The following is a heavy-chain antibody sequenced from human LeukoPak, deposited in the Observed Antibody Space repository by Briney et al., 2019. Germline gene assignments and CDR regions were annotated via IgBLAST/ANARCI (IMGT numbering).Heavy chain of an antibody. Sequence: SETLSLTCTVSGGSISSYYWSWIRQPPGKGLEWIGYIYYSGSTNYNPSVKSRVTISVDTSKNQFSLKLSSVTAADTAVYYCARGNFYSSGWYGAFGYYFDYWGQGTLVTVSS. CDR1: GGSISSYY. J-gene: IGHJ4*02. D-gene: IGHD6-19*01. CDR2: IYYSGST. CDR3: ARGNFYSSGWYGAFGYYFDY. V-gene: IGHV4-59*08.